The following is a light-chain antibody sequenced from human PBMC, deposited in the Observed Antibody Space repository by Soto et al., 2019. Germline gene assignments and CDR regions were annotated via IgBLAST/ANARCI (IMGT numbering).Light chain of an antibody. V-gene: IGLV1-51*02. CDR3: GTWDSSLGAWV. CDR1: SSNIGNNY. Sequence: QSVLTQPPSVSAAPGQKVTISCSGSSSNIGNNYVSWYQQLPGTAPKLLIYENDKRPPGIPDRFSGSKSGTSATLGITGLQTGDEADYYCGTWDSSLGAWVFGGGTKLTVL. CDR2: END. J-gene: IGLJ3*02.